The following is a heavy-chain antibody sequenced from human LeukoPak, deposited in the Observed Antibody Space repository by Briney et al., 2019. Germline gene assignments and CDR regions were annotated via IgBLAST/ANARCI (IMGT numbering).Heavy chain of an antibody. CDR2: IYYSGST. Sequence: SETLSLTCAVSGYSISSGYYWGWIRQPPGKGLEWIGYIYYSGSTDYNPSLKSRVTISVDTSKNQFSLKLSSVTAADTAVYYCARDCSGGSCSAEDAFDIWGQGTMVTVSS. D-gene: IGHD2-15*01. V-gene: IGHV4-38-2*02. CDR3: ARDCSGGSCSAEDAFDI. J-gene: IGHJ3*02. CDR1: GYSISSGYY.